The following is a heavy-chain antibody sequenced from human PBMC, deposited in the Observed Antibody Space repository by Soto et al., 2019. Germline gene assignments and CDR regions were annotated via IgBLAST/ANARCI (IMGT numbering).Heavy chain of an antibody. CDR3: ARDPYNWNDGYFDY. V-gene: IGHV1-69*12. CDR2: IIPIFGTV. CDR1: GGTFSTYA. Sequence: QVQLVQSGAEVKKPGSSVKVSCKASGGTFSTYAITWVRQAPGQGLEWMGGIIPIFGTVNYAQKFQGRVTITADESTSTAYMELGSLRSEDTAVYYCARDPYNWNDGYFDYWGQGTLVTVSS. J-gene: IGHJ4*02. D-gene: IGHD1-1*01.